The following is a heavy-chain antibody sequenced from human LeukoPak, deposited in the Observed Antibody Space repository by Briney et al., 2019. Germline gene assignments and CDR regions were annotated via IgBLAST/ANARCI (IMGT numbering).Heavy chain of an antibody. CDR1: GYSISSGYY. CDR2: IYHSGST. J-gene: IGHJ3*02. D-gene: IGHD3-22*01. CDR3: ARDRDSYYQAAYDI. V-gene: IGHV4-38-2*02. Sequence: PSETLSLTCTVSGYSISSGYYWGWIRQPPGKGLEWIGSIYHSGSTFDNPSLKSRVTISVDTSKNQFSLRLNSVTAADTAVYYCARDRDSYYQAAYDIWGQGTMVSVSS.